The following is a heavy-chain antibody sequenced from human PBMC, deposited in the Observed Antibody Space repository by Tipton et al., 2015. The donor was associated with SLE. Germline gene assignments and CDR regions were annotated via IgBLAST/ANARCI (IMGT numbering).Heavy chain of an antibody. Sequence: TLSLTCTVSGGSISSYYWSWIRQPPGKGLEWIGYIYYSGSTNYNPSLKSRVTISVDTSKNQFSLKLSSVTAADTAVYYCASKDGYNSPVAFDIWGQGTMVTVSS. J-gene: IGHJ3*02. V-gene: IGHV4-59*12. D-gene: IGHD5-24*01. CDR3: ASKDGYNSPVAFDI. CDR1: GGSISSYY. CDR2: IYYSGST.